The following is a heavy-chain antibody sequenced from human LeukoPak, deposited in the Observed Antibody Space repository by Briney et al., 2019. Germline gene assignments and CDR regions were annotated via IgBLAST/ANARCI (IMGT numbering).Heavy chain of an antibody. CDR3: ARDHDGKDC. Sequence: GGSLRLSCVASGFTFSSEWMSWVRQAPGKGLEWVTNINQDGSQKYYGDSVKGRFTVSRDNAKNSLYLHMNGLRADDTAIYYCARDHDGKDCWGQGTLVTVSS. V-gene: IGHV3-7*01. J-gene: IGHJ4*02. CDR2: INQDGSQK. D-gene: IGHD1-1*01. CDR1: GFTFSSEW.